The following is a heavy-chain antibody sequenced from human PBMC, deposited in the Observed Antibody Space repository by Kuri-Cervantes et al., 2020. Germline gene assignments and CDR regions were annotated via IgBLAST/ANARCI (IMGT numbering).Heavy chain of an antibody. J-gene: IGHJ4*02. CDR2: IWYDGSNK. CDR1: GFTFSSYA. D-gene: IGHD4-17*01. Sequence: GESLKISCAASGFTFSSYAMHWVRQAPGKGLEWVAVIWYDGSNKYYADSVKGRFTISRDNSKNTLYLQMNSLRAEDTAVYYCARGDGDYFSFDYWGQGTLVTVSS. V-gene: IGHV3-30*04. CDR3: ARGDGDYFSFDY.